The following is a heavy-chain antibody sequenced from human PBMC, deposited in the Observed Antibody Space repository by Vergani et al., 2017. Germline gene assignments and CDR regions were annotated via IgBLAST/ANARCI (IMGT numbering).Heavy chain of an antibody. CDR3: AKEPLRFLEWLSGLSYFDL. Sequence: QVQLVESGGGLVKPGGSLRLSCAASGFTFSDYYMSWIRQAPGKGLEWVSYISSSGSTRYYADSVKVRFTISRDNAKTSLYLQMNSLRAEETTVYYCAKEPLRFLEWLSGLSYFDLWGRGTLVTVSS. J-gene: IGHJ2*01. CDR1: GFTFSDYY. CDR2: ISSSGSTR. V-gene: IGHV3-11*01. D-gene: IGHD3-3*01.